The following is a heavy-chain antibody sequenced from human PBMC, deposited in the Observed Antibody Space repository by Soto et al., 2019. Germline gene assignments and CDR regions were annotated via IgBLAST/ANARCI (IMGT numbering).Heavy chain of an antibody. J-gene: IGHJ4*02. CDR2: IYYSGST. V-gene: IGHV4-59*01. CDR1: GGSISSYY. Sequence: QVQLQESGPGLVKPSETLSLTCTVSGGSISSYYWSWIRQPPGKGLEWIGYIYYSGSTNYNPSLKSLVTISVDTSKNQFPLKRSSVTAADTAVYYCASTAHSSGWYSGGFDYWGQGTLVTVSS. CDR3: ASTAHSSGWYSGGFDY. D-gene: IGHD6-19*01.